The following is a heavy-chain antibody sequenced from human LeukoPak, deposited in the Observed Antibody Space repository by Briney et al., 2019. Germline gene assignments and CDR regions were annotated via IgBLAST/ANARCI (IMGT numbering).Heavy chain of an antibody. CDR2: ISGGSSTI. J-gene: IGHJ4*02. D-gene: IGHD6-19*01. Sequence: GGSLRLSCAASGFTLSSYSMNWVRQAPGKGLEWVSYISGGSSTIYNADSVKGRFTISRDNAKNLLYLLMDTLRAEDTAVYYCARVGSNQWLDYWGQGALVTVSS. CDR1: GFTLSSYS. V-gene: IGHV3-48*01. CDR3: ARVGSNQWLDY.